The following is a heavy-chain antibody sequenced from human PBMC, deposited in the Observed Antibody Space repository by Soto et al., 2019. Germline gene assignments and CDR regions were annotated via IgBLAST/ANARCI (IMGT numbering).Heavy chain of an antibody. Sequence: NPSETLSLTCTVSGGSISSYYWSWIRQPPGKGLEWIGYIYYSGSTNYNPSLKSRVTISVDTSKNQFSLKLSSVTAADTAVYYCARQPTKNGQLWFDYWGQGTLVTVSS. CDR1: GGSISSYY. D-gene: IGHD5-18*01. V-gene: IGHV4-59*01. CDR3: ARQPTKNGQLWFDY. CDR2: IYYSGST. J-gene: IGHJ4*02.